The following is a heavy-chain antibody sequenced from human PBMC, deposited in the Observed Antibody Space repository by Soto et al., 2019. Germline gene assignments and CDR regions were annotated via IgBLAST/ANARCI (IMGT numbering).Heavy chain of an antibody. Sequence: QVQLQQWAPGLLNPPETRSLTCGVYGGSVRGFYWTWIRQPPGRGLEWMGESDISGSSNFTPSLKSRVTISVDTSKNQFSLKVNSVTAADTAVYYCARGQGVPINVPADDFWRLGRYYYMDVWGKGTTVTVSS. D-gene: IGHD3-3*01. CDR3: ARGQGVPINVPADDFWRLGRYYYMDV. CDR2: SDISGSS. J-gene: IGHJ6*03. CDR1: GGSVRGFY. V-gene: IGHV4-34*01.